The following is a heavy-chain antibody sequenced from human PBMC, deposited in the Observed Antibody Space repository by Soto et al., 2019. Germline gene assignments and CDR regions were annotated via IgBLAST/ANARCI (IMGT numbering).Heavy chain of an antibody. CDR1: GFTFSSYA. D-gene: IGHD3-22*01. CDR2: ISYDGSNK. V-gene: IGHV3-30-3*01. J-gene: IGHJ4*02. CDR3: AKYYDSSGYYSPFDY. Sequence: QVQLVESGGGVVQPGRSLRLSCAASGFTFSSYAMHWVRQAPGKGLEWVAVISYDGSNKYYADSVKGRFTISRDNSKNTLYLQMNSLRAEDTAVYYCAKYYDSSGYYSPFDYWGQGTLVTVSS.